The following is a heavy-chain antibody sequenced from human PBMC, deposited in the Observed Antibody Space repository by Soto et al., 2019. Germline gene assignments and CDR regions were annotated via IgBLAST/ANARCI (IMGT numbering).Heavy chain of an antibody. J-gene: IGHJ6*02. D-gene: IGHD5-12*01. V-gene: IGHV3-43*01. Sequence: EVQLVESGGVVVQPGGSLRLSCAASGFTFDDYTMHWVRQAPGKGLEWVSLISWDGGSTYYADSVKGRFTISRDNSKNSLYLQMNSLRTEDTALYYCARVATIRNYSYYGMDVWGQGTTVTVSS. CDR3: ARVATIRNYSYYGMDV. CDR2: ISWDGGST. CDR1: GFTFDDYT.